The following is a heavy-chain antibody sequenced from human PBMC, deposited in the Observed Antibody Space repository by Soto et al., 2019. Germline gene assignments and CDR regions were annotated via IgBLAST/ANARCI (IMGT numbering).Heavy chain of an antibody. J-gene: IGHJ4*02. Sequence: SETLSLTCTVSGGSISSYYWSWIRQPPGKGLEWIGHVDNSGSTNYNPSLRSRVTLSIDRAKKQFSLKLNSVTAADTAVYFCARGRYNTGSSIPYFDNWGQGTLVTVSS. V-gene: IGHV4-59*12. D-gene: IGHD6-6*01. CDR2: VDNSGST. CDR1: GGSISSYY. CDR3: ARGRYNTGSSIPYFDN.